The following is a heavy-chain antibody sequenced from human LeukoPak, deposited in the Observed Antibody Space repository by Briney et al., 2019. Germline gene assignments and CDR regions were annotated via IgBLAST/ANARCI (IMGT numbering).Heavy chain of an antibody. D-gene: IGHD2-15*01. V-gene: IGHV3-30-3*01. CDR2: VSFDSSNQ. CDR1: GFTFGHYA. Sequence: GGSLRLSCAASGFTFGHYAVHWVRQAPGKGLEWVAVVSFDSSNQYYADSAKGRFTVSKDNSKDTLYLQMDSLRVDDTAVYYCARDFGDHCGGNCYVMDVWGQGTTVTVSS. CDR3: ARDFGDHCGGNCYVMDV. J-gene: IGHJ6*02.